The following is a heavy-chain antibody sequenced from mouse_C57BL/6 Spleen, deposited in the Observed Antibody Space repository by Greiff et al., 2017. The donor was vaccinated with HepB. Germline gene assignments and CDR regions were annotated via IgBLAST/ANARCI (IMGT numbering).Heavy chain of an antibody. Sequence: VKLQQPGAELVKPGASVKMSCKASGYTFTSYWITWVKQRPGQGLEWIGDIYPGSGSTNYNEKFKSKATLTVDTSSSTAYMQLSSLTSEDSAVYYCARDRVRYAMDYWGQGTSVTVSS. CDR3: ARDRVRYAMDY. J-gene: IGHJ4*01. CDR1: GYTFTSYW. CDR2: IYPGSGST. V-gene: IGHV1-55*01.